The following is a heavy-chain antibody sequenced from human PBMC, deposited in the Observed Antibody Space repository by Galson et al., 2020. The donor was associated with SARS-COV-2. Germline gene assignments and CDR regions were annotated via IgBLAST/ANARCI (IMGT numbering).Heavy chain of an antibody. V-gene: IGHV4-59*01. D-gene: IGHD2-15*01. CDR3: ARVGCSGGSCPDAFDI. Sequence: ASETLSLTCTVSGGSISSYYWSWIRQPPGKGLEWIGYIYYSGSTNYNPSLKSRVTISVDTSKNQFSLKLSSVTAADTAVYYCARVGCSGGSCPDAFDIWGQGTMVSVSS. CDR2: IYYSGST. J-gene: IGHJ3*02. CDR1: GGSISSYY.